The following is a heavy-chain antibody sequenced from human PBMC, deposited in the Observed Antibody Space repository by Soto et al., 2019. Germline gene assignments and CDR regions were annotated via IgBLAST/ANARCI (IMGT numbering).Heavy chain of an antibody. CDR1: GFIFTNYA. D-gene: IGHD5-12*01. V-gene: IGHV3-23*01. CDR3: VREGRGSFDF. Sequence: EVQVSESGGGLVRPGGSLRLSCAASGFIFTNYAMNWVRQAPGKGLEWVSVIGGRGNSAYYADSVQGRFTISRDNSKNTLSLQMSSLTADDTAIYYCVREGRGSFDFWGRGTMVTDSS. CDR2: IGGRGNSA. J-gene: IGHJ3*01.